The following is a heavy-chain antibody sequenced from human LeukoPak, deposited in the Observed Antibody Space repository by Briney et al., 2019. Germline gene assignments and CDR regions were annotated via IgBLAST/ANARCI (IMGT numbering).Heavy chain of an antibody. Sequence: GSSVNVSCKASGGTFSSYTISWVRQAPGQGLEWMGRIIPILGIANYAQKFQGRVTITADKSTSAAYMELSSLRSEDTAVYYCASRYESYDFWSGYPDTKKRYYYYGMDVWGQGTTVTVSS. CDR3: ASRYESYDFWSGYPDTKKRYYYYGMDV. D-gene: IGHD3-3*01. V-gene: IGHV1-69*02. CDR2: IIPILGIA. CDR1: GGTFSSYT. J-gene: IGHJ6*02.